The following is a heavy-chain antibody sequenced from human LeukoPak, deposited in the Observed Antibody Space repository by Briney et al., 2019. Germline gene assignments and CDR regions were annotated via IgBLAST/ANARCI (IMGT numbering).Heavy chain of an antibody. CDR1: GYTFTSYG. J-gene: IGHJ4*02. CDR2: ISAYNGNT. D-gene: IGHD4-17*01. CDR3: ARGVATTVTTKFDY. Sequence: ASVKISCKASGYTFTSYGISWVRQAPGQGLEWMGWISAYNGNTNYAQKLQGRVTMTTDTSTSTAYMELRSLRSGDTAVYYCARGVATTVTTKFDYWGQGTLVTVSS. V-gene: IGHV1-18*01.